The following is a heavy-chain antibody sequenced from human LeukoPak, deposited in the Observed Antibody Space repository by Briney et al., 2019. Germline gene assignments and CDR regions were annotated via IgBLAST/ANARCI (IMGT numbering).Heavy chain of an antibody. J-gene: IGHJ4*02. CDR1: GFTFSSYS. CDR2: ISSSSSYI. D-gene: IGHD6-19*01. V-gene: IGHV3-21*01. CDR3: AKDQSSSGWYFGY. Sequence: GXLRLSCAASGFTFSSYSMNWVRQAPGKGLEWVSSISSSSSYIYYADSVKGRFTISRDNAKNSLYLQMNSLRAEDTAVYYCAKDQSSSGWYFGYWGQGTLVTVSS.